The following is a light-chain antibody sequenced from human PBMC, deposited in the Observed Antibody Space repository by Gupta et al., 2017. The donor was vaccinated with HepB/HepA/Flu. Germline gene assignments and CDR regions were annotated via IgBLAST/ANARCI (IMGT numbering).Light chain of an antibody. CDR2: NAA. J-gene: IGKJ5*01. CDR1: QSISDY. CDR3: QRRRNWPLIT. V-gene: IGKV3-11*01. Sequence: EIVLTQSPATLSLSLGERATLSCSASQSISDYLAWYQQKRGQAPRLRIYNAANRATGIPTRFSGSGCGTDLTLTISSRGPEDVAVYYCQRRRNWPLITFGQGTRLEIK.